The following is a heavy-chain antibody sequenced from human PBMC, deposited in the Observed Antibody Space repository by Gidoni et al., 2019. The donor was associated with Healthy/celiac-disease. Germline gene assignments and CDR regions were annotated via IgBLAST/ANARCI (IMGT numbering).Heavy chain of an antibody. D-gene: IGHD5-12*01. V-gene: IGHV4-38-2*02. Sequence: QVQLQESGPGLVKPSETLSLTCTVSGYSISSGYYWGWIRQPPGKGLEWIGSIYHSGSTYYNPSLKSRVTISVDTSKNQFSLKLSSVTAADTAVYYCAKVSDIVATILHDAFDIWGQGTMVTVSS. CDR2: IYHSGST. CDR3: AKVSDIVATILHDAFDI. CDR1: GYSISSGYY. J-gene: IGHJ3*02.